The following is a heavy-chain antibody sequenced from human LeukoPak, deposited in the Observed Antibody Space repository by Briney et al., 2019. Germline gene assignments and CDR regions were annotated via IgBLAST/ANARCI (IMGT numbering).Heavy chain of an antibody. D-gene: IGHD2-21*01. CDR1: GYTFTSYG. Sequence: ASVKVSCKASGYTFTSYGISWVRQAPGKGLEWMGGFDPEDGETIYAQKFQGRVTMTEDTSTDTAYMELSSLRSEDTAVYYCATVLWQPNPYYYYYGMDVWGQGTTVTVSS. V-gene: IGHV1-24*01. J-gene: IGHJ6*02. CDR2: FDPEDGET. CDR3: ATVLWQPNPYYYYYGMDV.